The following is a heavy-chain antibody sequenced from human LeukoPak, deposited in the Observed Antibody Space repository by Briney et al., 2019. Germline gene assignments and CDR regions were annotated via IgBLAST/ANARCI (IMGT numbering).Heavy chain of an antibody. Sequence: SVKVSCKASGGTFSSYAISWVRQAPGQGLEWMGRIIPILGIANYAQKFQGRVTITADKSTSTAYMELSSLRSEDTAVYYCARAAAGRGDAFDIWGQGTMVTVSS. J-gene: IGHJ3*02. V-gene: IGHV1-69*04. CDR3: ARAAAGRGDAFDI. CDR1: GGTFSSYA. D-gene: IGHD6-13*01. CDR2: IIPILGIA.